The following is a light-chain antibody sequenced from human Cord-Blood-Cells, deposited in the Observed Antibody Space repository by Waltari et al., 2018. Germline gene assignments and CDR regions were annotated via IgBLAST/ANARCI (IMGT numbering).Light chain of an antibody. CDR1: SLRSYY. J-gene: IGLJ1*01. Sequence: SSELTQDPAVSVALGQTVRITCQGDSLRSYYASWYQQKPGQAPVLVIYGKNNRHSGIPDRFSGSRSGNTASLTITGAQAEDEADYYCHSRDSSGNHYVFGTGTKVTVL. CDR3: HSRDSSGNHYV. V-gene: IGLV3-19*01. CDR2: GKN.